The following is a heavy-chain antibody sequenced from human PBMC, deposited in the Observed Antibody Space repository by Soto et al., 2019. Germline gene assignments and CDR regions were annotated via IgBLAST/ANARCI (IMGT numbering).Heavy chain of an antibody. CDR3: SRGILV. Sequence: QVQLQESGPGLVKPSQTLSLTCTVSGGSINSGGYCWSWIRQHPGKGLDWIGCISYGGSTSYNPSLKSRVTLSLDTSKNQFSLKLTSVTAADTAVYYCSRGILVWGQGALITVSS. CDR2: ISYGGST. CDR1: GGSINSGGYC. D-gene: IGHD5-18*01. V-gene: IGHV4-31*03. J-gene: IGHJ4*02.